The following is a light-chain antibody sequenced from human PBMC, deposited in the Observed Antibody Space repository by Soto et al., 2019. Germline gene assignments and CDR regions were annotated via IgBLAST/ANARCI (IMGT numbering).Light chain of an antibody. CDR1: YSNIGNNH. CDR3: GTWDGKV. V-gene: IGLV1-51*01. J-gene: IGLJ1*01. Sequence: QLVLTQPPSVSAAPGQKVTISCSGTYSNIGNNHVSWYQQFPGTAPKLLIYDNDKRPSGIPDRFSGSKSGTSATLGITGLQTGDEADYYCGTWDGKVFGTGTKVTVL. CDR2: DND.